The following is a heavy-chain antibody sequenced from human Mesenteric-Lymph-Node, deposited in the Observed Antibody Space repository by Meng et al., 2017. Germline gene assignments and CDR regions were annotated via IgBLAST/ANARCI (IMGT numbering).Heavy chain of an antibody. J-gene: IGHJ4*02. CDR3: ARGASPPYFDS. V-gene: IGHV7-4-1*02. CDR2: ITTSTGKG. Sequence: QVHLEQSGSELKKPGASVKVSCQASGYIFTAYALHWVRQAPGQGLEWMGRITTSTGKGTYAQAFTGRFVFSLDTSVSTAYLQISSLKAEDTAVYFCARGASPPYFDSWGQGTLVTVSS. CDR1: GYIFTAYA.